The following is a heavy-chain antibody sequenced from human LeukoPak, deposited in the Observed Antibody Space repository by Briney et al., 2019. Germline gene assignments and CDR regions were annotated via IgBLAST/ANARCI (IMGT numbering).Heavy chain of an antibody. CDR3: ARQMYSNAGYYYYAMDV. D-gene: IGHD4-11*01. CDR2: IYTSGST. J-gene: IGHJ6*02. CDR1: GGSISSYY. Sequence: PSETLSLTCTVSGGSISSYYWSWIRQPAGKGLEWIGRIYTSGSTNYNPSLKSRVTMSVDTSKKQLSLKLSSVTAADTAVYYCARQMYSNAGYYYYAMDVWGQGTTVTVSS. V-gene: IGHV4-4*07.